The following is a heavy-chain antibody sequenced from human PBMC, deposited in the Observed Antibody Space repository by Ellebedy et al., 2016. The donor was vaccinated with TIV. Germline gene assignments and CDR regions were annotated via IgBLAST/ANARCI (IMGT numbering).Heavy chain of an antibody. J-gene: IGHJ6*02. V-gene: IGHV3-11*05. Sequence: GESLKISCSASGFTLNDYYMSWIRQAPGKGLEWISYITNRRNFTNSADSVKGRFTISRDNAKNTLYLHMTDLRVEDSALYFCARDTAATSLSGMDVWGQGTTVTVS. CDR3: ARDTAATSLSGMDV. CDR1: GFTLNDYY. D-gene: IGHD2-15*01. CDR2: ITNRRNFT.